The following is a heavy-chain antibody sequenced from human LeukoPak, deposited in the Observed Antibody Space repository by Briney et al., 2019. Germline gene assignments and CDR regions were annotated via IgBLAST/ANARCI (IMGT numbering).Heavy chain of an antibody. CDR3: AKDQDYGEEDYGMDV. CDR2: ISYDGSNK. V-gene: IGHV3-30*18. Sequence: GGSLRLSCAASGFTFSSYGMHWVRQAPGKGLEWVAVISYDGSNKYYADSVKGRSTISRDNSKNTLYLQMNSLRAEDTAVYYCAKDQDYGEEDYGMDVWGQGTTVTVSS. CDR1: GFTFSSYG. D-gene: IGHD4-17*01. J-gene: IGHJ6*02.